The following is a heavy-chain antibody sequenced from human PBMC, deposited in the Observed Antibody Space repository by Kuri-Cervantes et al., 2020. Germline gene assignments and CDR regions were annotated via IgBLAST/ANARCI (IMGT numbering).Heavy chain of an antibody. V-gene: IGHV3-23*01. Sequence: GESLKISCAASGFTFSNYAMSWVRQAPGKGLEWVSAISGTGGGRTYYADSVKGRFTISRDNSKSTLYLQMNSLRVEDTAVYYCARDLSNWGSLNAFDIWGQGTMVTVSS. CDR2: ISGTGGGRT. D-gene: IGHD7-27*01. CDR1: GFTFSNYA. J-gene: IGHJ3*02. CDR3: ARDLSNWGSLNAFDI.